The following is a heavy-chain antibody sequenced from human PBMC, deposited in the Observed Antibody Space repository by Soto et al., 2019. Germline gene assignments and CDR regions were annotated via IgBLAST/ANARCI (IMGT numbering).Heavy chain of an antibody. V-gene: IGHV5-51*01. CDR1: GYSFTSYW. J-gene: IGHJ6*02. D-gene: IGHD3-3*01. CDR2: IYPGDSDT. Sequence: GESLKISCKGSGYSFTSYWIGWVRQMPGKGLEWMGIIYPGDSDTRYSPSFQGQVTISADKSISTAYLQWSSLKASDTAMYYCARHYYDFWSGYSRFDYCMDVWGQGTTVTVSS. CDR3: ARHYYDFWSGYSRFDYCMDV.